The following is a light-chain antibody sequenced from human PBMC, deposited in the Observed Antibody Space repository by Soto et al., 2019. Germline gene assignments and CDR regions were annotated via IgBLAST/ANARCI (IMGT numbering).Light chain of an antibody. V-gene: IGKV3-20*01. CDR2: GAS. Sequence: EIVLTQSPGTLSLSPGERATLSCRASQSVSSSYLAWYQQKPGQAPRHLIYGASSRDTGIPDRFSGSGSGTDFTLIISRLEPEDFAGYYCQQYGSSPMTFGQGTKVEIK. CDR3: QQYGSSPMT. J-gene: IGKJ1*01. CDR1: QSVSSSY.